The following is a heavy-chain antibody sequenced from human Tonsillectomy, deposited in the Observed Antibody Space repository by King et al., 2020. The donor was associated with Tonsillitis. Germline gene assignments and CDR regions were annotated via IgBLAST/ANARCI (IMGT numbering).Heavy chain of an antibody. D-gene: IGHD3-3*01. CDR1: GFTFSSYA. CDR3: ARGLALGSDYDPPTALHY. V-gene: IGHV3-30-3*01. Sequence: VQLVESGGGVVQPGRSLRLSCAASGFTFSSYAMHWVRQAPGKGLEWVALISYDGSNKYYADSLKGRFTISRDNSKNMLFLQMSSLRPEDTAVYYCARGLALGSDYDPPTALHYWGQGTLVT. J-gene: IGHJ4*02. CDR2: ISYDGSNK.